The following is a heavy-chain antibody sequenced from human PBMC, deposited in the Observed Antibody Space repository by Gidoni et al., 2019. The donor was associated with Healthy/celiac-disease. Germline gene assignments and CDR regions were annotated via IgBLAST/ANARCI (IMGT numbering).Heavy chain of an antibody. CDR3: AKDISLNTGWFDP. D-gene: IGHD2-2*02. CDR2: ISGSGGST. CDR1: GFTFSSYA. Sequence: EVQLLESGGGWVQPGGSLRLSCAAPGFTFSSYAMSWVRQALGKGLGWVSAISGSGGSTYYADSVKGRFTISRDNSKNTLYLQMNSLRAEDTAVYYCAKDISLNTGWFDPWGQGTLVTVSS. V-gene: IGHV3-23*01. J-gene: IGHJ5*02.